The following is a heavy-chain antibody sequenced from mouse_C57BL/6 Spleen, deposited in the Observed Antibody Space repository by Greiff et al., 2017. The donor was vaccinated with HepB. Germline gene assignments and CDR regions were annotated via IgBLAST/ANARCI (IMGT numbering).Heavy chain of an antibody. Sequence: VQLQESGPGLVAPSQSLSITCTVSGFSLTSYAISWVRQPPGKGLEWLGVIWTGGGTNYNSALKSRLSISKDNSKSQVFLKMNSLQTDDTARYYCARKYYGSSLYAMDYWGQGTSVTVSS. V-gene: IGHV2-9-1*01. CDR2: IWTGGGT. CDR3: ARKYYGSSLYAMDY. CDR1: GFSLTSYA. J-gene: IGHJ4*01. D-gene: IGHD1-1*01.